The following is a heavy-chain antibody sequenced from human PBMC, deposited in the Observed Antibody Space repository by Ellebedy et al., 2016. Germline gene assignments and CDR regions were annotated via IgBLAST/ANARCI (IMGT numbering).Heavy chain of an antibody. CDR1: GFTFSSYG. CDR2: ISYDGSNK. CDR3: AKATRPYSSDGMDV. D-gene: IGHD6-25*01. V-gene: IGHV3-30*18. J-gene: IGHJ6*02. Sequence: GGSLRLXXAASGFTFSSYGMHWVRQAPGKGLEWVAVISYDGSNKYYADSVKGRFTISRDNSKNTLYLQMNSLRAEDTAVYYCAKATRPYSSDGMDVWGQGTTVTVSS.